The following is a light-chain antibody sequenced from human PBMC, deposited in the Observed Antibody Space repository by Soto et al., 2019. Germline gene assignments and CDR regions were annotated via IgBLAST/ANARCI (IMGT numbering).Light chain of an antibody. CDR3: QQRSNWPPWT. V-gene: IGKV3-11*01. CDR1: QSVSSY. CDR2: DAS. Sequence: EIVLTQSPATLSLSPGERATLSCRASQSVSSYLAWYQQKPSQAPRLLIYDASNRATGTPARFSGSGSGTDFTLTISSLDPEDFAVYYCQQRSNWPPWTFGQGTKVDIK. J-gene: IGKJ1*01.